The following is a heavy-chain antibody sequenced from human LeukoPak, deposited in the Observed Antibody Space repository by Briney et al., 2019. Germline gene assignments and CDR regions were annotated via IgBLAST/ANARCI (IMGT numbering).Heavy chain of an antibody. V-gene: IGHV4-34*01. D-gene: IGHD3-10*01. Sequence: PSETLSLTCAVYGGSFSGYYWSWIRQPPGKGLELIGEINHSGSTNYNPSLKSRVTTSVDTSKNQFSLKLSSVTAADTAVYYCARSITMVRGVLPWGQGTLVTVSS. CDR1: GGSFSGYY. J-gene: IGHJ5*02. CDR2: INHSGST. CDR3: ARSITMVRGVLP.